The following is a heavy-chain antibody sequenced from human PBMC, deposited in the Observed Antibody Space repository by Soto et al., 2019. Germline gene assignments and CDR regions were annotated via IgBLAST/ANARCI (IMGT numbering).Heavy chain of an antibody. CDR2: IIPILGIA. J-gene: IGHJ6*03. V-gene: IGHV1-69*08. Sequence: QVQLVQSGAEVKKPGSSVKVSCKASGGTFSSYTISWVRQAPGQGLEWMGRIIPILGIANYAQKFQGRVTITADKSTSTAYMELSSLRSEDTALYYGARDSSGWYYLDYYYYYMDVWGKGTTVTVSS. D-gene: IGHD6-19*01. CDR3: ARDSSGWYYLDYYYYYMDV. CDR1: GGTFSSYT.